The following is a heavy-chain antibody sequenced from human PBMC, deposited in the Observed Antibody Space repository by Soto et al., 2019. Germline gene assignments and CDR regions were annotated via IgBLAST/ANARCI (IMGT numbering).Heavy chain of an antibody. CDR1: GFTFRSYA. Sequence: QVQLVESEGGVVQPGRSLRLSCAASGFTFRSYAMHWVRQAPGKGLEWVAVISYDGSNKYYADSVKGRFTISRDNSKNTLYLQMNSLRAEDTAVYYCARESYYFDYWGQGTLVTVSS. V-gene: IGHV3-30-3*01. J-gene: IGHJ4*02. CDR2: ISYDGSNK. CDR3: ARESYYFDY.